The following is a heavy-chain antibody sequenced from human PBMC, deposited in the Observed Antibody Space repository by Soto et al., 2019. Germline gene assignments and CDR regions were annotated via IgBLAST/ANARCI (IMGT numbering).Heavy chain of an antibody. CDR1: GLSFTSRW. D-gene: IGHD4-17*01. Sequence: EVQLVESGGGLVQPGGSLRLSCAASGLSFTSRWMHWVRQAPGKGLVWVSRINSDGSSTNYADFVKGRFTISRDNAKKTLYLQMNDLRAEDTALFYCASQPFYGDHFDYWGQGTLVTVSS. CDR3: ASQPFYGDHFDY. CDR2: INSDGSST. V-gene: IGHV3-74*01. J-gene: IGHJ4*02.